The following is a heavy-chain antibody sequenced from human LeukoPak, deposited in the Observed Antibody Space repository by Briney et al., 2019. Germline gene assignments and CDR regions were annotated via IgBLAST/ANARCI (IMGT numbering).Heavy chain of an antibody. CDR2: INHSGST. CDR1: GGSFSGYY. CDR3: ARGGYYYDSSGYDY. V-gene: IGHV4-34*01. J-gene: IGHJ4*02. D-gene: IGHD3-22*01. Sequence: SETLSLTCAVYGGSFSGYYWSWIRQPPGKGLEWIGEINHSGSTNYNPSLKSRVIISVDTSKNQFSLKLSSVTAADTAVYYCARGGYYYDSSGYDYWGQGTLVTVSS.